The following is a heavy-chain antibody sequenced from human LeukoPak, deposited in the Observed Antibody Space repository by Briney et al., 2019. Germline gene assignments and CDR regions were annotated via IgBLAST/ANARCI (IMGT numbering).Heavy chain of an antibody. D-gene: IGHD5-24*01. CDR3: ARVDGYNYYYFDY. Sequence: PVASVKVSCKASGGTFSSYAISWVRQAPGQGLEWMGGIIPIFGTANYAQKFQGRVTITTDESTSTAYMELSSLRSEDTAVYYCARVDGYNYYYFDYWGQGTLVTVSS. V-gene: IGHV1-69*05. CDR1: GGTFSSYA. CDR2: IIPIFGTA. J-gene: IGHJ4*02.